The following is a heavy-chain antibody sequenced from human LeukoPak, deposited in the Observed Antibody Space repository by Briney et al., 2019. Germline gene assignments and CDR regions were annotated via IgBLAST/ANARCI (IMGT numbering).Heavy chain of an antibody. CDR1: GFSVRTNF. CDR3: ALNRGSGWYFHY. J-gene: IGHJ4*02. Sequence: GGSLRLSCAVSGFSVRTNFMSWVRQAPGKGLEWVSVIYTGGGTDHADSVKGRFTISRDNSKNTLYLQMNSLRAEDTAVYYCALNRGSGWYFHYWGQGTLVTVSS. D-gene: IGHD6-19*01. V-gene: IGHV3-53*05. CDR2: IYTGGGT.